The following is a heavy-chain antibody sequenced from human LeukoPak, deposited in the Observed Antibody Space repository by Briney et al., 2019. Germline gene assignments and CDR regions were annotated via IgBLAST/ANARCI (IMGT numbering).Heavy chain of an antibody. CDR3: AREGARGIQLWNTDGYNNY. CDR2: ISGSGGST. Sequence: GGSLRLSCAASGFTFSSYAMSWVRQAPGKGLEWVSAISGSGGSTYYADSVKGRYTISRDNAKNSLYLQMNSLRAEDTAVYYCAREGARGIQLWNTDGYNNYWGQGALVTVSS. D-gene: IGHD5-18*01. CDR1: GFTFSSYA. J-gene: IGHJ4*02. V-gene: IGHV3-23*01.